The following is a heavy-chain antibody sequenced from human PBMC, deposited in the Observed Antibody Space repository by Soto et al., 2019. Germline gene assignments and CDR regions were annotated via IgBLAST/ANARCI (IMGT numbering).Heavy chain of an antibody. J-gene: IGHJ5*02. D-gene: IGHD2-2*01. CDR2: IYYSGST. CDR1: GRSISSYY. CDR3: ARHHAS. Sequence: QVQLQESGPGLVKPSETLSLTCTVSGRSISSYYWSWIRQPPGKGLEWIGYIYYSGSTNYNPSLKSRVTISVDTSKNQFSLKLCSVTAADTAVYYCARHHASWGQGTLVTVSS. V-gene: IGHV4-59*08.